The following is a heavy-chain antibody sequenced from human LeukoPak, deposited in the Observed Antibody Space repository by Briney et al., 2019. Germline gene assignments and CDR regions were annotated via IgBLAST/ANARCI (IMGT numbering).Heavy chain of an antibody. CDR1: GGSISSYY. CDR3: ARRRTRYSSSSAWWFDL. D-gene: IGHD6-6*01. J-gene: IGHJ5*02. Sequence: PSETLSLTCTVSGGSISSYYWSWIRKPPAKGLELVGYIYTSESTNYNPSIKSRVTISVDTSKNQFSLMLSAATAANTAEYYCARRRTRYSSSSAWWFDLWGQGTLVTVSS. CDR2: IYTSEST. V-gene: IGHV4-4*09.